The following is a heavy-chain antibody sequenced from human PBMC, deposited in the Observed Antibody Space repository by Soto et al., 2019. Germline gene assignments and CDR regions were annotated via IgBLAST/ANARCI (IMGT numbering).Heavy chain of an antibody. Sequence: ASVKVSCKASGYTFTSYYMHWVRQAPGQGLEWMGIINPSGGSTSYAQKFQGRVTMTRDKSISTAYLQWSSLKASDTAMYYCARSGSNLNYYMDVWGKGTTVTVSS. CDR2: INPSGGST. D-gene: IGHD3-10*01. V-gene: IGHV1-46*01. CDR3: ARSGSNLNYYMDV. J-gene: IGHJ6*03. CDR1: GYTFTSYY.